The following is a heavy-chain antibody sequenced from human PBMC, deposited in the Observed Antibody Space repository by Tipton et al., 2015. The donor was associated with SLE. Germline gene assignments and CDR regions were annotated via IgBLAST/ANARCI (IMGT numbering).Heavy chain of an antibody. V-gene: IGHV3-30-3*01. CDR3: ARKGVD. CDR1: GFTFSSYA. D-gene: IGHD3-10*01. J-gene: IGHJ4*02. CDR2: ISYDGSNK. Sequence: SLRLSCTASGFTFSSYAVHWVRQAPGKGLEWVAVISYDGSNKYYADSVKGRFTISRDNSKNTLYLQMNSLRAEDTAVYYCARKGVDWGQGTLVTVSS.